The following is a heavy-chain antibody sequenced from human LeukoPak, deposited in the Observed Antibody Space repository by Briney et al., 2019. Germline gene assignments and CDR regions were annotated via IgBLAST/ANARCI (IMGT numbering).Heavy chain of an antibody. CDR3: AREGNRDDYVWGSYRRKEAFDI. J-gene: IGHJ3*02. V-gene: IGHV3-30-3*01. CDR2: ISYDGSNK. Sequence: PGGPLRLSCAASGFTFSSYAMHWVRQAPGKGLEWVAVISYDGSNKYYADSVKGRFTISRDNSKNTLYLQMNSLRAEDTAVYYCAREGNRDDYVWGSYRRKEAFDIWGQGTMVTVSS. D-gene: IGHD3-16*02. CDR1: GFTFSSYA.